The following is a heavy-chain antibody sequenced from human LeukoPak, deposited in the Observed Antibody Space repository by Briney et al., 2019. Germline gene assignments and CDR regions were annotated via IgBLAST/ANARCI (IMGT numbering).Heavy chain of an antibody. V-gene: IGHV1-69*13. Sequence: GASVKVSCKASGGTFSSYAISWVRQAPGQGLEWMGGIIPIFGTANYAQKFQGRVTITADESTSTAYMELSSLRSEDTAVYYCARGGRSSTSCYVNYYMDVWGKGTTVTISS. CDR2: IIPIFGTA. CDR1: GGTFSSYA. J-gene: IGHJ6*03. D-gene: IGHD2-2*01. CDR3: ARGGRSSTSCYVNYYMDV.